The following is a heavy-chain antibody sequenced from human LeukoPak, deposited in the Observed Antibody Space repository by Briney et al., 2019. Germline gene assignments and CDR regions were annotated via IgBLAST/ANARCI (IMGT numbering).Heavy chain of an antibody. D-gene: IGHD3-3*01. CDR2: ISGSGGST. Sequence: GGSLRLSCAASGSTFSSYAMSWVRQAPGKGLEWVSAISGSGGSTYYADSVKGRFTISRDNSKNTLYLQMNSLRAEDTAVYYCAKDPIWRDFWSGPDYWGQGTLVTVSS. V-gene: IGHV3-23*01. CDR3: AKDPIWRDFWSGPDY. J-gene: IGHJ4*02. CDR1: GSTFSSYA.